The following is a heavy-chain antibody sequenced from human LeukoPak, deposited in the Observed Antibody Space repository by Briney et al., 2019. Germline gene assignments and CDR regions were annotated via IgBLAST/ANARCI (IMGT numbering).Heavy chain of an antibody. D-gene: IGHD4-17*01. CDR2: IYTSGST. Sequence: PSETLSLTCTVSGGSISSGNYYWNWIRQPAGKGLEWIGRIYTSGSTNYNPSLKSRVTISIDTSKNQLYLKLSSVTAADTAVYYCARDLYGDYGGGLDAFDIWGQGTMVTVSS. V-gene: IGHV4-61*02. CDR1: GGSISSGNYY. J-gene: IGHJ3*02. CDR3: ARDLYGDYGGGLDAFDI.